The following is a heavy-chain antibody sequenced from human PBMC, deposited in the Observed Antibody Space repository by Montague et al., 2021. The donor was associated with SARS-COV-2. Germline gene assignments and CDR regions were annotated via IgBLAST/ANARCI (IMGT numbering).Heavy chain of an antibody. D-gene: IGHD3-16*01. V-gene: IGHV4-59*08. Sequence: SETLSLTCTVSGGSISYDYWTWIRQPPGKGLEWIGVGNYRGNTYYNPSLRCRVTISVDTSSNHFSLTLSSVTAADTAIYYCARHYDHSSSVDSWGQGTLVTVSS. CDR2: GNYRGNT. J-gene: IGHJ4*02. CDR3: ARHYDHSSSVDS. CDR1: GGSISYDY.